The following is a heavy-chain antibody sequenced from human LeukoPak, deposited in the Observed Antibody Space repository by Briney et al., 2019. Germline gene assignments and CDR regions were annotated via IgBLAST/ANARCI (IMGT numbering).Heavy chain of an antibody. CDR3: ARDRGVYMGGDNDFDV. Sequence: PSETLSLTCSVSGGSITSRDFYWGWIRPSPGKGLEWIGSIYYRGTTYYTPSLRSRVTMSVDTSKNQFSLSLPSVTAADTAVYYCARDRGVYMGGDNDFDVWGQGTMVSVS. J-gene: IGHJ3*01. D-gene: IGHD2-8*02. CDR1: GGSITSRDFY. V-gene: IGHV4-39*07. CDR2: IYYRGTT.